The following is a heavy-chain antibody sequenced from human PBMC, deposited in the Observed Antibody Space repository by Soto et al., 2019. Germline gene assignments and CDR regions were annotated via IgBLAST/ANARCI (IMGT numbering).Heavy chain of an antibody. CDR2: ISAYNGNT. J-gene: IGHJ4*02. Sequence: GASVKVSCKASGYTFTSYGISWVRQAPGQGLEWMGWISAYNGNTNYAQKLQGRVTMTTDTSTSTAYMELRSLRSDDTAVYYCARMGFGYCSSTSCYLFDYGGQGTLVTVSS. D-gene: IGHD2-2*03. CDR3: ARMGFGYCSSTSCYLFDY. V-gene: IGHV1-18*01. CDR1: GYTFTSYG.